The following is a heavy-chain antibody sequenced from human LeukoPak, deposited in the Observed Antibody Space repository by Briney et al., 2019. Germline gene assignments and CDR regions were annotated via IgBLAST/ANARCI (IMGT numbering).Heavy chain of an antibody. CDR1: GYTFTSYG. V-gene: IGHV1-18*01. Sequence: ASVKVSCKASGYTFTSYGISWVRHAPGQGLEWMGWISTYNGNTNYAQKFQGRVTMTTDTSTSTAYMELRSLRSDDTTGYYCARGSTRWLQAYYLDYSGQGTLVTVSS. CDR3: ARGSTRWLQAYYLDY. CDR2: ISTYNGNT. D-gene: IGHD5-24*01. J-gene: IGHJ4*02.